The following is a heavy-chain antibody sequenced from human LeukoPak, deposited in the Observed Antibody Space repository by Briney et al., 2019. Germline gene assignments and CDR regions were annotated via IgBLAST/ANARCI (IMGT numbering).Heavy chain of an antibody. Sequence: SETLSLTCTVSGVSMNAYQWSWVRQSPEKGLEWIGCINTKGETSYNPSLKSRVTTSVDTSKSQFSLRLTSVTAADTAVYYCATSNDAKIAPFDHWGQGAPVTVSS. J-gene: IGHJ4*02. CDR2: INTKGET. CDR1: GVSMNAYQ. CDR3: ATSNDAKIAPFDH. D-gene: IGHD2-21*01. V-gene: IGHV4-4*09.